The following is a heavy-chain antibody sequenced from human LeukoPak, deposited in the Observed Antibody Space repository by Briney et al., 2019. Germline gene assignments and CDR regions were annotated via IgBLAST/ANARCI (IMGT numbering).Heavy chain of an antibody. D-gene: IGHD3-10*01. CDR1: GGSFSGYY. V-gene: IGHV4-34*01. Sequence: SETLSLTCAVYGGSFSGYYWSWIRQPPGKGLEWIGEINYSGSTNYNPSLESRVTISVDTSKNQFSLKLSSVTAADTAVYYCARVPSPTYYYGSGSYSPFDYWGQGTLVTVSS. CDR2: INYSGST. J-gene: IGHJ4*02. CDR3: ARVPSPTYYYGSGSYSPFDY.